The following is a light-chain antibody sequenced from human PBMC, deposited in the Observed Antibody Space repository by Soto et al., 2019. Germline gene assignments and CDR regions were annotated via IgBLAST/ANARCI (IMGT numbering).Light chain of an antibody. V-gene: IGKV3D-15*01. J-gene: IGKJ1*01. CDR3: QQFRT. CDR2: GAS. CDR1: QSVSSA. Sequence: ETVMTQSPATLSVSPGEMPTLSCRASQSVSSALAWYQQKPGLTPRLLIYGASSRATGIPDRFSGSGSGTDFTLTISRLEPEDFAVYYCQQFRTFGQGTKVDIK.